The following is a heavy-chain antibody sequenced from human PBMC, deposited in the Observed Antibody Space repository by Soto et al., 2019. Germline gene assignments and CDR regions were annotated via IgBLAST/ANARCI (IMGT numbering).Heavy chain of an antibody. Sequence: QVQLVESGGGVVQPGGSLRLSCQASGFNFDNYGMHWFGQAPGKGLEWVAVITYDGSFQYYADSVKGRFTISRDNSKNTLSLHLNTLKPEDTAVYHCAKDRVGGTFYTPLAFWGQGTLVTVSS. J-gene: IGHJ4*02. V-gene: IGHV3-30*18. CDR1: GFNFDNYG. CDR2: ITYDGSFQ. D-gene: IGHD1-7*01. CDR3: AKDRVGGTFYTPLAF.